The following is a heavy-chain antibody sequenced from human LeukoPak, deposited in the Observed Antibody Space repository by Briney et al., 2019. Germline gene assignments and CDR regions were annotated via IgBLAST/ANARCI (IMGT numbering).Heavy chain of an antibody. CDR1: GFTFSSYA. Sequence: GGSLRLSCAASGFTFSSYAMSWVRQAPGKGLEWVSAISGSGGSTYYADSVKGRFTISRDNSKNTLYLQMNSPRAEDTAVYYCAKDVSAGIAADGFDPWGQGTLVTVSS. J-gene: IGHJ5*02. D-gene: IGHD6-13*01. CDR3: AKDVSAGIAADGFDP. V-gene: IGHV3-23*01. CDR2: ISGSGGST.